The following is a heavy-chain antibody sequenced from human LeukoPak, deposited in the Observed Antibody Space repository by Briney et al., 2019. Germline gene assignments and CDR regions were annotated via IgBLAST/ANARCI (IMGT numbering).Heavy chain of an antibody. Sequence: GGSLRLSCAASGSTFSDYYMSWIRQAPGKGLEWVSYISSSSSYTNYADSVKGRFTISRDNAKNSLYLQMNSLRAEDTAVYYCARRPTGGGGLTGYTNWGQGTLVTVSS. J-gene: IGHJ4*02. CDR3: ARRPTGGGGLTGYTN. D-gene: IGHD3-9*01. V-gene: IGHV3-11*06. CDR2: ISSSSSYT. CDR1: GSTFSDYY.